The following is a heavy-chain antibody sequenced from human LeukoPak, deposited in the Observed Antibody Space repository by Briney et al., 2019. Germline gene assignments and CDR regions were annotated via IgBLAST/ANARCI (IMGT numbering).Heavy chain of an antibody. D-gene: IGHD3-10*01. J-gene: IGHJ5*02. CDR2: INAGSGYT. V-gene: IGHV1-3*01. CDR1: GYIFTTHA. CDR3: ARASSGSLSTWFGELFDWYDP. Sequence: GASVKVSCKASGYIFTTHAMHWLRQAPGQRPEWMGWINAGSGYTKYSQKFQGRVTISRDTSASTVCMELRSLGSEDTAVYYCARASSGSLSTWFGELFDWYDPWGQGTLVTVSS.